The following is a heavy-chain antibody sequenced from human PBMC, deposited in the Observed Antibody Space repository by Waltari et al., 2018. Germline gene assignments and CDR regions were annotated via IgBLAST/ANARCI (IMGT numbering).Heavy chain of an antibody. CDR3: ARPVAAAGNYGMDV. V-gene: IGHV3-48*04. Sequence: EVQLVESGGNLVQPGGSLSRSCLASGFTFRPYSMNWVRQAPGKGLEWISYITGSSRTIYYTDSVKGRFTVSRDNAKNSLFLQMSSLRVEDTAVYYCARPVAAAGNYGMDVWGQGTTVTVSS. CDR1: GFTFRPYS. CDR2: ITGSSRTI. D-gene: IGHD6-13*01. J-gene: IGHJ6*02.